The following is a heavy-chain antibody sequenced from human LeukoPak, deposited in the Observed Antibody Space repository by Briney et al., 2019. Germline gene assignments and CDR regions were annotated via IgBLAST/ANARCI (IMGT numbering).Heavy chain of an antibody. J-gene: IGHJ4*02. D-gene: IGHD3-3*01. CDR3: ARESKNDFWSGYYTYFDY. CDR2: ISAYNGNT. V-gene: IGHV1-18*01. Sequence: ASVRVSCKASGYTFTSYGISWVRQAPGQGLEWMGWISAYNGNTNYAQKLQGRVTMTTDTSTSTAYMELRSLRSDDTAVYYCARESKNDFWSGYYTYFDYWGQGTLVTVSS. CDR1: GYTFTSYG.